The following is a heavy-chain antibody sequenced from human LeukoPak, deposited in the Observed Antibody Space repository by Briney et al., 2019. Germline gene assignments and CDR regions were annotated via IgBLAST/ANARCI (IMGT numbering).Heavy chain of an antibody. CDR2: IYHSGST. Sequence: PSETLSLTCTVSGYSISSGYYWGWIRQPPGKGLEWIGSIYHSGSTYYNPSLKSRVTISVDTSKNQSSLKLSSVTAADTAVYYCARDPPTPVAGLNWFDPWGQGTLVTVSS. CDR3: ARDPPTPVAGLNWFDP. D-gene: IGHD6-19*01. J-gene: IGHJ5*02. CDR1: GYSISSGYY. V-gene: IGHV4-38-2*02.